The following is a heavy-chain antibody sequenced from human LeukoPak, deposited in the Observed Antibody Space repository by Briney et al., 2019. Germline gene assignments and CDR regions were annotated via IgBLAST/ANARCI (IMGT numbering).Heavy chain of an antibody. CDR3: ARAGIAVAGPDY. V-gene: IGHV4-59*01. J-gene: IGHJ4*02. CDR1: GGSISSYY. D-gene: IGHD6-19*01. Sequence: SETLSLTCIVSGGSISSYYWSWIRQPPGKGLEWIGYIYYSGSTSYNPSLKSRVTISVDTSKNQFSLKLSSVTAADTAVYYCARAGIAVAGPDYWGQGTLVTVSS. CDR2: IYYSGST.